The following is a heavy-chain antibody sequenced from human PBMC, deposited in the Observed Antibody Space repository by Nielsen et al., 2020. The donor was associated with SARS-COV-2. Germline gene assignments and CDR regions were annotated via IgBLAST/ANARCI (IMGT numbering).Heavy chain of an antibody. Sequence: GESLKISCKGSGCSFTSYWISWVRQMPGKGLEWMGRIDPSDSYTNYSPSFQGHVTISADKSISTAYLQWSSLKASDTAMYYCARHLILTGYPYNWFDPWGQGTLVTVSS. CDR2: IDPSDSYT. CDR1: GCSFTSYW. CDR3: ARHLILTGYPYNWFDP. J-gene: IGHJ5*02. V-gene: IGHV5-10-1*01. D-gene: IGHD3-9*01.